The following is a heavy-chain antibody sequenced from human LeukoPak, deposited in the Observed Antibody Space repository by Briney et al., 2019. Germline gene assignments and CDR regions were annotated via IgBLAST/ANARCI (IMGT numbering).Heavy chain of an antibody. V-gene: IGHV4-59*01. D-gene: IGHD3-10*01. CDR1: GGSISSYY. CDR2: LYYRGST. J-gene: IGHJ4*02. CDR3: AKDSTIGGYYFDY. Sequence: SETLSLTCTVSGGSISSYYWSWIRQPPGRGLEWIGSLYYRGSTNYNPSLRSRVTISVDTSKNQFSLKVTSVTAADTAVYFCAKDSTIGGYYFDYWGQGTLVTVSS.